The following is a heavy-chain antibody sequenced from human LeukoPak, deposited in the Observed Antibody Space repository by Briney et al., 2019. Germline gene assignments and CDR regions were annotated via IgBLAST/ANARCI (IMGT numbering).Heavy chain of an antibody. J-gene: IGHJ4*02. CDR2: INHSGST. V-gene: IGHV4-34*01. Sequence: NPSETLSLTCAVYGGSFSGSYWTWIRQPPGKGLEWIGEINHSGSTNYNPSLKSRVTISVDTSKNQFSLKLSSVTAADTAVYYCARKIRITTNYFDYWGQGTLVTVSS. CDR1: GGSFSGSY. CDR3: ARKIRITTNYFDY. D-gene: IGHD3-10*01.